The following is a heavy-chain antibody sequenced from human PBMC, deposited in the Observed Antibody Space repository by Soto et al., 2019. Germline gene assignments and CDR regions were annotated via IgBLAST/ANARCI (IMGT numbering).Heavy chain of an antibody. CDR1: GGSISSYY. V-gene: IGHV4-59*01. D-gene: IGHD3-22*01. J-gene: IGHJ4*02. CDR3: ARVPTVYYGSSGYSYYFDY. CDR2: IYYIGST. Sequence: TSATLSITCTGSGGSISSYYWSWIRQPPGKGLEWIGYIYYIGSTNYNPSLKSRVTISVDTSKNQFSLKLSSVTAADTAVYYCARVPTVYYGSSGYSYYFDYWGQGTLVTSPQ.